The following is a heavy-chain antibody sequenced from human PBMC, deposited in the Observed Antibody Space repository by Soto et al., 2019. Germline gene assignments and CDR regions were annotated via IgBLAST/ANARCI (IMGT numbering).Heavy chain of an antibody. J-gene: IGHJ6*02. CDR2: INHSGST. CDR1: GVSFSGYY. Sequence: ETLSLTCSVYGVSFSGYYWSWIPRPPGKGLEWIGEINHSGSTNYNPSLKSRVTISVDTSKNQFSLKLSSATAADTAVYYCARVYYGSGTYPQYYYYGMDVWGQGTTVTVSS. CDR3: ARVYYGSGTYPQYYYYGMDV. D-gene: IGHD3-10*01. V-gene: IGHV4-34*01.